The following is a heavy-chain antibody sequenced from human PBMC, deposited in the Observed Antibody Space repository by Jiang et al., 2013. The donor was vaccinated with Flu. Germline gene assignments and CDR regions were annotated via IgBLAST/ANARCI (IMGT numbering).Heavy chain of an antibody. Sequence: GPGLVKPSETLSLTCTVSGGSISSYYWSWIRQPPGKGLEWIGYIYYSGSTNYNPSLKSRVTISVDTSKNQFSLKLSSVTAADTAVYYCARVRDYGGKTGLDYWGQGTLVTVSS. CDR2: IYYSGST. J-gene: IGHJ4*02. CDR3: ARVRDYGGKTGLDY. CDR1: GGSISSYY. D-gene: IGHD4-23*01. V-gene: IGHV4-59*01.